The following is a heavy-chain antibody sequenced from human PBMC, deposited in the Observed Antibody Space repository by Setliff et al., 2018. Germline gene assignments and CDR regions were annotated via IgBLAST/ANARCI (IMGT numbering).Heavy chain of an antibody. CDR3: ARTDPAMIRFDY. V-gene: IGHV2-70*16. CDR1: GGSISSSYW. D-gene: IGHD2-2*01. Sequence: KPSETLSLTCTVSGGSISSSYWSWIRQPPGKALEWLARIDWDDTKFYSTSLKTRLTISKDTSKNQVVLTMTNMDPADTATYYCARTDPAMIRFDYWGQGILVTVSS. CDR2: IDWDDTK. J-gene: IGHJ4*02.